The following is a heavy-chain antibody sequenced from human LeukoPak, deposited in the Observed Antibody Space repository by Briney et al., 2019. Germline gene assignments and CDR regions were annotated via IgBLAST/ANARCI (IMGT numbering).Heavy chain of an antibody. CDR1: GFTFSGSA. V-gene: IGHV3-73*01. J-gene: IGHJ4*02. Sequence: PGGSLRLSCAASGFTFSGSAIHWVRQASGKGLEWVGRIRSKTNNYATAYAASVKGRFTISRYDSQNTAYLQMNSLNTEDTAVYSGPPTVEILANCWGQGTLVTVS. CDR3: PPTVEILANC. D-gene: IGHD4-23*01. CDR2: IRSKTNNYAT.